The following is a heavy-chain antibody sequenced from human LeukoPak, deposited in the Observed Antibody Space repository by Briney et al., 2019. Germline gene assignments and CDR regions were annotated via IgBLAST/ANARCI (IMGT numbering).Heavy chain of an antibody. J-gene: IGHJ4*02. V-gene: IGHV3-64D*08. D-gene: IGHD3-22*01. CDR3: VKTMIAVFIPSAFDY. Sequence: PGGSLRLSCSASGFTFSSFPMHWVRQAPGKGLESVSTISSNGGNTYYADSVKGRFTISRDNSKDTLYLQMSSLRAEDTAVYYCVKTMIAVFIPSAFDYWGQGTLVTVSS. CDR2: ISSNGGNT. CDR1: GFTFSSFP.